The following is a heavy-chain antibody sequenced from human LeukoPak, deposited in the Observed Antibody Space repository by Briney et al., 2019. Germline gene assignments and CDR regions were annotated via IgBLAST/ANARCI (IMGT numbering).Heavy chain of an antibody. V-gene: IGHV3-74*01. CDR2: INRDGSRI. D-gene: IGHD1-26*01. CDR3: VRDFVGPDDL. CDR1: GFTLSKYW. Sequence: PGGSLRLSCGDSGFTLSKYWMHWVRQVPGKGLTRVSRINRDGSRIDHAGSVKGRFTISRDNAKNTLYLQMNSLRPEDKAVYYCVRDFVGPDDLWGQGTLVTVSS. J-gene: IGHJ5*02.